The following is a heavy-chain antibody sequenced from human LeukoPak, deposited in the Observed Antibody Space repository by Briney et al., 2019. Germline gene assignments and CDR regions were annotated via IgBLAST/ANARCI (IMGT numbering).Heavy chain of an antibody. Sequence: GRSLRLSCAASGFTFDDYAMHWVRQAPGKGLEWVLGISWNSDRIGYADSVKGRFTISRDNAKNSLCLQMNSLRAEDTALYYCAKDLTSGNYYRAIDFWGQGTLVTVSS. V-gene: IGHV3-9*01. J-gene: IGHJ4*02. CDR1: GFTFDDYA. D-gene: IGHD1-26*01. CDR2: ISWNSDRI. CDR3: AKDLTSGNYYRAIDF.